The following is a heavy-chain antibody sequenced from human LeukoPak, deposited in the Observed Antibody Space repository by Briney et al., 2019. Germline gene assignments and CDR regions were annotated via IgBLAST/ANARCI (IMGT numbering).Heavy chain of an antibody. Sequence: SETLSLTCTVSGGSISSSSYYWGWIRQPPGKGLEWIGSIYYSGSTYYNPSLKSRVTISVDTSKNQFSLKLSSVTAADTAVYYCARRLGGYSYGYGAFDIWGQGTMVTVSS. J-gene: IGHJ3*02. V-gene: IGHV4-39*07. D-gene: IGHD5-18*01. CDR1: GGSISSSSYY. CDR3: ARRLGGYSYGYGAFDI. CDR2: IYYSGST.